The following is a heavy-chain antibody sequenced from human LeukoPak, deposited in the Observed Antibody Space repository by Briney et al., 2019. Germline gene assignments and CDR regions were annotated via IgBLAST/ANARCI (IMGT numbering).Heavy chain of an antibody. D-gene: IGHD3-3*01. CDR1: GGSISSYY. V-gene: IGHV4-59*01. Sequence: SETLSLTCTVSGGSISSYYWSWIRQPPGKGLEWIGYIYYSGSTNYNPSLKSRVTISVDTSKNQFSLKLSSVAAADTAVYYCARGSTDFWSDYPTFDYWGQGTLVTVSS. J-gene: IGHJ4*02. CDR2: IYYSGST. CDR3: ARGSTDFWSDYPTFDY.